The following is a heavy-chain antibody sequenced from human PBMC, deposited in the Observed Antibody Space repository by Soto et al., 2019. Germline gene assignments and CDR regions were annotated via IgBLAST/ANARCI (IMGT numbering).Heavy chain of an antibody. Sequence: PGGSLRLSCAVSGFTFNGYYMHWVRQAPGKGLEWIGRTRDRAHSYTTEYAASVQGRFTVSRDETKNSLYLQMNSLKTEDTAVYYCVRAQITVPAAFDSWGLGTLVTVSS. CDR3: VRAQITVPAAFDS. CDR1: GFTFNGYY. V-gene: IGHV3-72*01. CDR2: TRDRAHSYTT. D-gene: IGHD2-2*01. J-gene: IGHJ4*02.